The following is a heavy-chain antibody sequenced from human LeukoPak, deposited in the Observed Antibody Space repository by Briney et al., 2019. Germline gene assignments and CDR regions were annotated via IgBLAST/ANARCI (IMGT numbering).Heavy chain of an antibody. D-gene: IGHD3-16*01. CDR1: GFTFSSYA. Sequence: GGSLRLSCAASGFTFSSYAMSWVRQGPGKGLEWVSTILSGGSTFYADPVKGRFTISRDNSKSTLYLQMNSLRAEDTAVYYCAKDAVTSGGPDFDYWGQGTLVTVSS. CDR3: AKDAVTSGGPDFDY. CDR2: ILSGGST. V-gene: IGHV3-23*01. J-gene: IGHJ4*02.